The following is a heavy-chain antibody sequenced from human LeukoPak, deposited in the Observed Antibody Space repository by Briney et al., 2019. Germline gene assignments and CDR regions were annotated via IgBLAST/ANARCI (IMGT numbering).Heavy chain of an antibody. Sequence: SETLSLTCTVSGGSISSYYWSWIRQPPGKGLEWIGYIYYGGSTNYNPSLKSRVTISVDTSKNQFSLKLSSVTAADTAVYYCARVDRQQLVSWGQGTLVTVSS. V-gene: IGHV4-59*08. J-gene: IGHJ5*02. D-gene: IGHD6-13*01. CDR1: GGSISSYY. CDR2: IYYGGST. CDR3: ARVDRQQLVS.